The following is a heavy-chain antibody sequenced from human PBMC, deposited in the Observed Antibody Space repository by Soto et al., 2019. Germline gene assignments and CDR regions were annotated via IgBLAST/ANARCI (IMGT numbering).Heavy chain of an antibody. J-gene: IGHJ3*02. Sequence: PSETLALTRAVYDGSFSGYYGSGIRQPPGKGLEWIGEINHSGSTNYNPSLKSRVTISVDTSKNQFSLKLSSVTAADTAVYYCAGNSGSYYDAFDIWGQGTMVTVSS. V-gene: IGHV4-34*01. CDR1: DGSFSGYY. CDR2: INHSGST. D-gene: IGHD1-26*01. CDR3: AGNSGSYYDAFDI.